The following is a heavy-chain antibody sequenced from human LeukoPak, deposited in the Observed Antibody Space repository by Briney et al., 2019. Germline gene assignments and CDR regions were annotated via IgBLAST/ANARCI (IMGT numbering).Heavy chain of an antibody. D-gene: IGHD4-17*01. CDR1: GYTFTSYG. CDR3: ARSKLTTVTTLVRWLDP. CDR2: ISAYNGNT. V-gene: IGHV1-18*01. J-gene: IGHJ5*02. Sequence: GASVKVSCKASGYTFTSYGISWVRQAPGQGLEWMGWISAYNGNTNYAQKLQGRVTMTTDTSTSTAYMELRSLRSDDTAVYYCARSKLTTVTTLVRWLDPWGQGTLVTVSS.